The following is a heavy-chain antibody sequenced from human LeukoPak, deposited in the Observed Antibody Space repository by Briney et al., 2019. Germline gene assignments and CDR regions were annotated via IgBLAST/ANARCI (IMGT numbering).Heavy chain of an antibody. D-gene: IGHD1-26*01. J-gene: IGHJ6*03. CDR3: ARGDDGKYYYYYYYMDV. CDR2: ISYDGSNK. Sequence: GGSLRLSCAASGFTFSSYAMHWVRQAPGKGLEWVAVISYDGSNKYYADSVKGRFTISRDNSKNTLYLQTKSLRAEDTAVYYCARGDDGKYYYYYYYMDVWGKGTTVTVSS. V-gene: IGHV3-30*04. CDR1: GFTFSSYA.